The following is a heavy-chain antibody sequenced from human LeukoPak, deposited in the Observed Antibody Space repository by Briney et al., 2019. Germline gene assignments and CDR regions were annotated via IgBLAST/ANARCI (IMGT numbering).Heavy chain of an antibody. J-gene: IGHJ4*02. V-gene: IGHV3-11*04. D-gene: IGHD6-19*01. Sequence: LSLTCTVSGGSISSYYWSWIRQAPGKGLEWVSYISSSGSTIYYADSVKGRFTISRDNAKNSLYLQMNSLRAEDTAVYYCARPMQWLVQPDYWGQGTLVTVSS. CDR3: ARPMQWLVQPDY. CDR2: ISSSGSTI. CDR1: GGSISSYY.